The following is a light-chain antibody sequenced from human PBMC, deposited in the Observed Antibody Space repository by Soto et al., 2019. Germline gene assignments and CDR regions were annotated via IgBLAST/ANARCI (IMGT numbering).Light chain of an antibody. CDR1: NSDVGGYNY. CDR2: EVS. Sequence: QSALTQPASVSGSPGQSITISCTGTNSDVGGYNYVSWFQHHPGKAPKLIIYEVSYRPSGVSARFSGSKSGDTASLTISGLQAEDEADYYCSSFTNTITRYAFGTGTKLTVL. J-gene: IGLJ1*01. V-gene: IGLV2-14*01. CDR3: SSFTNTITRYA.